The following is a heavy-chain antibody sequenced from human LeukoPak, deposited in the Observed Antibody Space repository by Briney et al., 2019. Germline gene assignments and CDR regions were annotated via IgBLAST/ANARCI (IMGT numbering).Heavy chain of an antibody. J-gene: IGHJ4*02. CDR1: GFIFSSYA. V-gene: IGHV3-64*01. D-gene: IGHD3-22*01. Sequence: GGSLRLSCAASGFIFSSYAMHWVRQAPGKGLEYVSAISSNGGSTYYANSVKGRFTISRDNSKNTLYLQMGSLRAEDMAVYYCARSSLAYDSSGYFFDYWGQGTLVTVSS. CDR2: ISSNGGST. CDR3: ARSSLAYDSSGYFFDY.